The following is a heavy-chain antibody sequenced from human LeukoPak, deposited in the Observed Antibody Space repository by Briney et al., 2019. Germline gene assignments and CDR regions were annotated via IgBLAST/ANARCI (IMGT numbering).Heavy chain of an antibody. CDR2: INTDGTVT. J-gene: IGHJ4*02. CDR3: ATKQWLAPPPDS. Sequence: GGSLRLSCAASGFTFSKYWMLWVRQAPGKGLECASRINTDGTVTTYADSVKGRFTVSRDNADNTMFLQMNSVRDEDTAVYYCATKQWLAPPPDSWGQGTPVTVSS. V-gene: IGHV3-74*01. D-gene: IGHD6-19*01. CDR1: GFTFSKYW.